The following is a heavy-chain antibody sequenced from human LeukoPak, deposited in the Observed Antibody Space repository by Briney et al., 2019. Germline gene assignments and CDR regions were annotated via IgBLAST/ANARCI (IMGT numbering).Heavy chain of an antibody. Sequence: GGSLRLSRLHSGFTLSYQYLYGVRQAPGQGLEWVGRSKSKANSYATEYAASVKGRFTISRDDSQNSLYLQMNSLKMEDTAVYYCDSDNRTGYYFVYTGQGTLVTVSS. CDR3: DSDNRTGYYFVY. J-gene: IGHJ4*02. CDR1: GFTLSYQY. V-gene: IGHV3-72*01. CDR2: SKSKANSYAT. D-gene: IGHD2/OR15-2a*01.